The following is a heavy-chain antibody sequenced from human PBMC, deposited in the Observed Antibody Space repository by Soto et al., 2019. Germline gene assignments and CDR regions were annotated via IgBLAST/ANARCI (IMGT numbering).Heavy chain of an antibody. J-gene: IGHJ2*01. V-gene: IGHV4-34*02. Sequence: QVQLQQWGEGLLKPSETLTLTCAVYGGPFSGYYWTWIRQPPGKGLEWMGEINHTGSTNYNPSLKSRVTISTDHSKNQFSLKLTSVTAADTDVYYCARVNIMVVVAAANWPFDVWGHGTLVTVSS. CDR3: ARVNIMVVVAAANWPFDV. CDR1: GGPFSGYY. D-gene: IGHD2-15*01. CDR2: INHTGST.